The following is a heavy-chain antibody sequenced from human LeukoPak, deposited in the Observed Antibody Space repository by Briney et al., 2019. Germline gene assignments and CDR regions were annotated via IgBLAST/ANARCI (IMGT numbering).Heavy chain of an antibody. J-gene: IGHJ4*02. CDR3: ASLPFYGSGSYDY. Sequence: PSQTLSLTCTGSSDSTTHYYWLWIRHTPGKRLQWIGYIYHSGNTHYNPSLKSRVTISVDRSKNQFSLKLSSVTAADTAVYYCASLPFYGSGSYDYWGQGTLVTVSS. D-gene: IGHD3-10*01. V-gene: IGHV4-59*12. CDR1: SDSTTHYY. CDR2: IYHSGNT.